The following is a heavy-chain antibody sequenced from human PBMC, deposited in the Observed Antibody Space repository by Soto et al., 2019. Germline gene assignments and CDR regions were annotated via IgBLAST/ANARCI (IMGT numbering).Heavy chain of an antibody. J-gene: IGHJ4*02. CDR1: GYTFTGHY. CDR2: IGPESGAT. CDR3: GRGRSGQIVVFY. Sequence: ASVQVSCKASGYTFTGHYIHWVRQTPEQGPEWMGEIGPESGATRYAQRFQGRVTMTRDMSITTVYMELNNLSPDDTAVYYCGRGRSGQIVVFYWGQGTPVTVSS. V-gene: IGHV1-2*02. D-gene: IGHD1-26*01.